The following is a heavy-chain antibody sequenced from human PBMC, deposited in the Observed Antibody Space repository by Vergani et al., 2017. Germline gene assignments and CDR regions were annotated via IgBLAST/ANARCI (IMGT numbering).Heavy chain of an antibody. CDR1: GDSISSGVYY. V-gene: IGHV4-31*03. D-gene: IGHD2-21*01. J-gene: IGHJ3*01. CDR3: AXDGGEYDKDALDV. CDR2: IYSTGST. Sequence: QVQLQESGPGLVKPSQTLTLTCSVSGDSISSGVYYWNWIRQHPGKGLEWIGYIYSTGSTHHNPSLRRRINMSVDTSKNQFSLKLNSVTAADTAVYYCAXDGGEYDKDALDVWGQGTKVTVTS.